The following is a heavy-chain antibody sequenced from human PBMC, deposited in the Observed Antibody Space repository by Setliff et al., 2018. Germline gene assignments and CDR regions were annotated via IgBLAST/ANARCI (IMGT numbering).Heavy chain of an antibody. J-gene: IGHJ5*02. CDR2: IYLGGSP. CDR3: ARNWHWGFDP. CDR1: GFTFSSYAM. Sequence: PGGSLRLSCAASGFTFSSYAMSWVRQSPGKGLEWIGEIYLGGSPTYNPSLKSRVTISIYKSKNQLSLDLTSVTAADTAVYYCARNWHWGFDPWGRGALVTVSS. V-gene: IGHV4-4*02. D-gene: IGHD1-7*01.